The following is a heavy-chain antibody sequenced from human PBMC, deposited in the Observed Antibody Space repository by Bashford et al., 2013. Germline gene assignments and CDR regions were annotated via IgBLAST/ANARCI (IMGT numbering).Heavy chain of an antibody. CDR3: ASDLGGLMAH. CDR2: ISYGGRSHK. V-gene: IGHV3-30*04. J-gene: IGHJ4*02. Sequence: GSLRLSCAASGFTFSNYAMHWVRQAPGKGLEWVAVISYGGRSHKDYADSVKGRLTISRDNSKNTLYLQMNSLRAEDTAVFYCASDLGGLMAHWGQGTLVTVSS. D-gene: IGHD2-8*01. CDR1: GFTFSNYA.